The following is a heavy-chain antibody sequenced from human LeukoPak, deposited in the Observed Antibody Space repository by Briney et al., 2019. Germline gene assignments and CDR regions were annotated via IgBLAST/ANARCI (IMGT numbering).Heavy chain of an antibody. Sequence: SETLSLTCTVSGGSISTYFWSWLRQPPGKGLEWIGYIYYTGSTNYNPSLTSRVTISVDTSKNQFSLTLTSVTAADSAVYYCAKDSSGFVYWGQGTLVTVSS. J-gene: IGHJ4*02. CDR1: GGSISTYF. CDR3: AKDSSGFVY. V-gene: IGHV4-59*01. D-gene: IGHD6-19*01. CDR2: IYYTGST.